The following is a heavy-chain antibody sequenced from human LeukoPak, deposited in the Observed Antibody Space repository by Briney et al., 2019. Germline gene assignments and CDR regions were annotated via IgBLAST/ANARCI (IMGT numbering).Heavy chain of an antibody. CDR3: ARQPPSGYDVAYDI. CDR1: GSRFINYW. Sequence: GGSLQISCKGSGSRFINYWIGGVRQLPGKGLEGMGISYPGDSDTTYTPSFQGQVTISADKSITTAYVQWSSLKASDTAMYYCARQPPSGYDVAYDIWGQGTMVTVSS. V-gene: IGHV5-51*01. CDR2: SYPGDSDT. J-gene: IGHJ3*02. D-gene: IGHD5-12*01.